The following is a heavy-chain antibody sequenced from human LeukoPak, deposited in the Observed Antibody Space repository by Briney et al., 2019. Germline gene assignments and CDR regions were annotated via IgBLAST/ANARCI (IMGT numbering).Heavy chain of an antibody. CDR3: AKIGVIGKWYYDI. Sequence: PGGSLRLSCAASGFTFTTHWMHWVRQAPGKGLVWVSRINSDGSSTVYADSVKGRFIVSRDNSKNTLYLQMYSLRAGDTAVYYCAKIGVIGKWYYDIWGRGTLVTVSS. V-gene: IGHV3-74*01. CDR1: GFTFTTHW. J-gene: IGHJ2*01. CDR2: INSDGSST. D-gene: IGHD3-10*01.